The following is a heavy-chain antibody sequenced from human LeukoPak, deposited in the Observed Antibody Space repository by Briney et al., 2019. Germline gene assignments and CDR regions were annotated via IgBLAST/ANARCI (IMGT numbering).Heavy chain of an antibody. J-gene: IGHJ6*03. CDR1: GYSISSGYY. D-gene: IGHD1-26*01. V-gene: IGHV4-38-2*02. Sequence: SETLSLTCTVSGYSISSGYYWGWIRQPPGKGLEWTGSIYYSGNTYYNPSLKSRVTISVDTSKNQFSLKLSSVTAADTAVYYCAAQGATYYYYYMDVWGKGTTVTISS. CDR2: IYYSGNT. CDR3: AAQGATYYYYYMDV.